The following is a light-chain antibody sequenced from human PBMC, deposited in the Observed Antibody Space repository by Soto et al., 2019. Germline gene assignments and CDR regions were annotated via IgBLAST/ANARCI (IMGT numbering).Light chain of an antibody. V-gene: IGKV3-20*01. J-gene: IGKJ1*01. CDR2: DAS. CDR3: HQYGGSPQWT. Sequence: EIVLTQSPGTLSLSPGERATLSCRASQSVTSNYLAWYRQKPGQAPRLLIYDASTRAAGIPDRFSGSGSGTHFTLPISREEPQDFAVDFFHQYGGSPQWTCGQGTKVEIK. CDR1: QSVTSNY.